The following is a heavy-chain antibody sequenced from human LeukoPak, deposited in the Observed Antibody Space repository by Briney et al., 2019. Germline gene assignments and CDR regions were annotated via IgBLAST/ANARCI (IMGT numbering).Heavy chain of an antibody. CDR1: FTXXX. D-gene: IGHD6-19*01. V-gene: IGHV1-2*02. J-gene: IGHJ4*02. CDR2: INPNSGGT. CDR3: AINEQWLVRQFDY. Sequence: FTXXXXHWVXXXXGQGLEWMGWINPNSGGTSYAQKFQGRVTMTRDTSISTAYMELSRLRSDDTAVYYCAINEQWLVRQFDYWGQGTLVTVSS.